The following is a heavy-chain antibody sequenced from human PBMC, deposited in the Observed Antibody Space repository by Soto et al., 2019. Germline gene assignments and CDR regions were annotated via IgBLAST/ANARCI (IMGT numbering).Heavy chain of an antibody. CDR1: GGTFSSYA. V-gene: IGHV1-69*06. J-gene: IGHJ4*02. CDR2: IIPIFGTV. Sequence: SVKVSCKASGGTFSSYAISWVRQAPGQGLEWMGGIIPIFGTVNYAQKFQGRVTITADKSTSTAYMELSSLRSEDTAVYYCARGRYYGSGSYGDYWGQGTLVTVSS. CDR3: ARGRYYGSGSYGDY. D-gene: IGHD3-10*01.